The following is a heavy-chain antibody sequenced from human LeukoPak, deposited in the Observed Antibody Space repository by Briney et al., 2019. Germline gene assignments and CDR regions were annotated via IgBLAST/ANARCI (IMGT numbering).Heavy chain of an antibody. CDR3: AREEPHRIFYSGLDV. CDR1: GYTFTGYY. CDR2: INPNNGGT. D-gene: IGHD1-14*01. J-gene: IGHJ6*02. V-gene: IGHV1-2*02. Sequence: GASVKVSCKASGYTFTGYYMHWVRQAPGQGLEWMGWINPNNGGTNYAQKFQGRVTMTRDTSINTVYMELSRLRSDDTAVFYCAREEPHRIFYSGLDVWGQGTTVTVSS.